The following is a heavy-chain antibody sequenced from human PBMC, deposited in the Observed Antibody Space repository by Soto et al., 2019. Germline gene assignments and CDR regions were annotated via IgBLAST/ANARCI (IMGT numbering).Heavy chain of an antibody. J-gene: IGHJ3*02. Sequence: QITLKESGPTLVKPTQTLTLTCTFSGFSLSTSGVGVGWIRQPPGKALEWLALIYWDDDKRYSPSLKSRLTITKDTSKNQVVLTMTNMDPVDTATYYCGHRRDDFWSGFAFDIWGQGTMVTVSS. D-gene: IGHD3-3*01. CDR3: GHRRDDFWSGFAFDI. CDR1: GFSLSTSGVG. CDR2: IYWDDDK. V-gene: IGHV2-5*02.